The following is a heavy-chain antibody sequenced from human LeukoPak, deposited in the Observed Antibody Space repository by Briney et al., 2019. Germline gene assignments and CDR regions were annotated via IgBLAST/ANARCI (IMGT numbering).Heavy chain of an antibody. D-gene: IGHD2-2*01. CDR1: GDSFSRYY. V-gene: IGHV4-59*12. J-gene: IGHJ4*02. Sequence: SETLSLTCTVSGDSFSRYYWSWIRQSPGKGLEYIGYVYYSATTNYNPSLKSRVTISVDTSKNQFSLKLSSVTAADTAVYYCARFSNHGRYHIVVVPVWGQGTLVTVSS. CDR3: ARFSNHGRYHIVVVPV. CDR2: VYYSATT.